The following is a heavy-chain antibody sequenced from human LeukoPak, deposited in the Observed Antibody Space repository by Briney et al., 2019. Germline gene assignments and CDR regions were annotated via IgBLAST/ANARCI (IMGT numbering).Heavy chain of an antibody. Sequence: GGSLRLSCAASGFSFSSYEMNWVRQAPGKGLEWVSYISSSGSTIYYADSVKGRFTISRDNAKNSLYLQMNSLRAEETAVYYCARESSGGSPDYWGQGTLVTVSS. D-gene: IGHD2-15*01. V-gene: IGHV3-48*03. CDR3: ARESSGGSPDY. CDR1: GFSFSSYE. J-gene: IGHJ4*02. CDR2: ISSSGSTI.